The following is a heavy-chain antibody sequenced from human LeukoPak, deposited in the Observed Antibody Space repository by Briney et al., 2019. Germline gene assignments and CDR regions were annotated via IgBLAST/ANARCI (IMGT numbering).Heavy chain of an antibody. Sequence: PSETLSLTCTVSGGSIGRFYWSWIRQPPGKGLEWIGYIFHSGTTNYNPSLESRVTISVDTSKNQFSLTLTSVTAADTAVYYCARGCVVGATFDYWGQGTLVTVSS. D-gene: IGHD1-26*01. CDR1: GGSIGRFY. V-gene: IGHV4-59*01. J-gene: IGHJ4*02. CDR3: ARGCVVGATFDY. CDR2: IFHSGTT.